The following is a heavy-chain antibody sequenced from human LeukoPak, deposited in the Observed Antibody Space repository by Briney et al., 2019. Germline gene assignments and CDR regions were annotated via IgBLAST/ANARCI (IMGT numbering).Heavy chain of an antibody. Sequence: GGSLRLSCATSGFTFSGSAIHWVRQASGKGLEWVGRIRSKANSYATTDVASVKGRFTISRDDSKNTAYLEMSSLKTEDTAVYYCTRPSYDSSVSGVVYWGQGTLVTVSS. V-gene: IGHV3-73*01. CDR3: TRPSYDSSVSGVVY. CDR2: IRSKANSYAT. CDR1: GFTFSGSA. D-gene: IGHD3-22*01. J-gene: IGHJ4*02.